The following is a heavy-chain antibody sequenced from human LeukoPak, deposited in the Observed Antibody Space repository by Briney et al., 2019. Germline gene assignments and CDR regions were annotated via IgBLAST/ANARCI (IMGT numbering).Heavy chain of an antibody. CDR1: GYTFTDYY. Sequence: ASVKVSCKASGYTFTDYYMHWGRQAPGQGHEWMGWISLNSGDSNYPQKFQGRVTLTRDSSISTAYMELTRLRSDDTAVYYCVRAGGGLHFDYWGQGTLVTVSS. D-gene: IGHD3-16*01. CDR3: VRAGGGLHFDY. V-gene: IGHV1-2*02. J-gene: IGHJ4*02. CDR2: ISLNSGDS.